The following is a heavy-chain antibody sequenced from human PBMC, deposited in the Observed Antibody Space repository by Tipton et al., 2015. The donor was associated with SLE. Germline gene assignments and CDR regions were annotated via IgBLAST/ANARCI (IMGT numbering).Heavy chain of an antibody. CDR2: IYYSGST. Sequence: GLVKPSETPSLTCTVSGGSISSYYWSWIRQPPGKGLEWIGYIYYSGSTNYNPSLKSRVTISVDTSKNQFSLKLSSVTAADTAVYYCAITGTTEYWGQGTLVTVSS. D-gene: IGHD1-7*01. J-gene: IGHJ4*02. CDR3: AITGTTEY. CDR1: GGSISSYY. V-gene: IGHV4-59*01.